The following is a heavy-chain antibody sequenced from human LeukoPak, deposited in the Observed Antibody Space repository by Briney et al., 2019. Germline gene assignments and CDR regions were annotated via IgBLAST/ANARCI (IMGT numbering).Heavy chain of an antibody. D-gene: IGHD3-22*01. CDR3: ARDSHYSDSSGSVFDY. CDR1: GCTSSCYL. CDR2: NFPIFGTA. J-gene: IGHJ4*02. V-gene: IGHV1-69*13. Sequence: WAAVKVSCKASGCTSSCYLISWVGPAPGQELDGMGGNFPIFGTAHYAQKFQGRVTITADESTSTAYMELSSLRSEDTAVYYCARDSHYSDSSGSVFDYWGQGTLVTVSS.